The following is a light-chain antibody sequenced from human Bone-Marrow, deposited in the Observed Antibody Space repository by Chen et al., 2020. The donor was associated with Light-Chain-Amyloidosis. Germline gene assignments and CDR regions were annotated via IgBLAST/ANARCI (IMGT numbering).Light chain of an antibody. CDR2: EDD. CDR1: SGSIATNY. V-gene: IGLV6-57*01. CDR3: QSYQGSSQRV. Sequence: NFMLTQPHSVSESPGKTVIISCTRSSGSIATNYVQWYHQRPGSSPTTLIYEDDQRPSGVPDRFSGSIDRSSNSASLTISGLKTEDEADYYCQSYQGSSQRVFGGGTKLTVL. J-gene: IGLJ3*02.